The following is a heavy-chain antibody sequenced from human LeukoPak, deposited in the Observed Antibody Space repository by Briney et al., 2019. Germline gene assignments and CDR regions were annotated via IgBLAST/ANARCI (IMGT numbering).Heavy chain of an antibody. CDR1: GFSLGDYW. CDR3: TRXLXXDXSG. D-gene: IGHD3-22*01. Sequence: GGSLRLSCAASGFSLGDYWMTWVRQAPGKGLECVGNIKFDGSEIYYRDSVRGRFTISRDNAKNSLYLQMNSLRVEDTGVYYCTRXLXXDXSGWGQXTLVXVSS. CDR2: IKFDGSEI. J-gene: IGHJ4*02. V-gene: IGHV3-7*01.